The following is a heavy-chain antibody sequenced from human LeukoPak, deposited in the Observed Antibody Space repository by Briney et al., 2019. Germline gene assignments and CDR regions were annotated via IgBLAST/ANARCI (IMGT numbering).Heavy chain of an antibody. J-gene: IGHJ4*02. Sequence: PGGSLRLSCAASGFTFSSYSMNWVRQPPGKGLEWIGEINHSGSTNYNPSLKSRVTISLDTSKNHFSLKLSSVTAADTAVYYCARGGTYYDYWGQGTLVTVSS. D-gene: IGHD1-26*01. V-gene: IGHV4-34*01. CDR1: GFTFSSYS. CDR3: ARGGTYYDY. CDR2: INHSGST.